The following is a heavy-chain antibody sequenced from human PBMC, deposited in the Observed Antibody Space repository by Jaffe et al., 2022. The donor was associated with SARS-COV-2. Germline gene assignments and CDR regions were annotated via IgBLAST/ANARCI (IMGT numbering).Heavy chain of an antibody. CDR3: AKEHMVRGVNYDY. CDR1: GFTFSNYA. Sequence: EVQLVESGGGLVLPGGSLRVSCAASGFTFSNYAMSWVRQSPGKGLEWVSTIVNSGDNAYYADSVKGRFTISRDNSKNTLFLQMHSLRVEDTAVYYCAKEHMVRGVNYDYWGQGTLVTVSS. J-gene: IGHJ4*02. CDR2: IVNSGDNA. V-gene: IGHV3-23*04. D-gene: IGHD3-10*01.